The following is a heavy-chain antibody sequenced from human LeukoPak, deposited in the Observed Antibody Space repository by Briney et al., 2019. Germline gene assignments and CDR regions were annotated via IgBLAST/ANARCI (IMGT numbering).Heavy chain of an antibody. Sequence: GGSLRLSCAVSGFSVSGCWMTWVRQAQGKGLEWVANIKQDGSEKNYVDSVKGRFTISRDNAENSLFLQMNSLRVEDTAVYYCAREWQGGIAAAGTRIEGDYWGQGTLVAVSS. J-gene: IGHJ4*02. CDR1: GFSVSGCW. CDR2: IKQDGSEK. CDR3: AREWQGGIAAAGTRIEGDY. D-gene: IGHD6-13*01. V-gene: IGHV3-7*01.